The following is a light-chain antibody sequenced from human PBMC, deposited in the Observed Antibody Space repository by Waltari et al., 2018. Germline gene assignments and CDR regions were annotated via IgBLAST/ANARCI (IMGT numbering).Light chain of an antibody. V-gene: IGKV3-15*01. J-gene: IGKJ1*01. Sequence: EIVMTQSPATLSVSPGARATLSCRASQSVSSNLAWYQQKPGQAPRLLIYGASTRAPGIPMRFSGSGSGTQFTLTISNMLSEDFAVYYCHQYNNWPPWTFGQGTKVDFK. CDR3: HQYNNWPPWT. CDR1: QSVSSN. CDR2: GAS.